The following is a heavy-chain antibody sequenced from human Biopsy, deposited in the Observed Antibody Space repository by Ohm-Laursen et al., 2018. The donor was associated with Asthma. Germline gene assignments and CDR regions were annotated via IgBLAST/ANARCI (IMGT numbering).Heavy chain of an antibody. J-gene: IGHJ4*02. CDR1: GGTFSNFA. V-gene: IGHV1-69*13. CDR3: ASDFPKDYVRYNFQF. CDR2: IMTVFGTT. D-gene: IGHD4-17*01. Sequence: SVKVSCKAPGGTFSNFAISWVRQAPGQGLEWLGGIMTVFGTTNCAQKFQGRVTITADESTSTAYMELSSLSSDDTAVYYCASDFPKDYVRYNFQFWGQGTLVTVSS.